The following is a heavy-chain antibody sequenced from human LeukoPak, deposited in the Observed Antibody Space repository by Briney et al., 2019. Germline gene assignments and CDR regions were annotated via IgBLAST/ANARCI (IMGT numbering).Heavy chain of an antibody. V-gene: IGHV3-7*01. CDR2: IKQDGSET. CDR1: GVAFSNYW. J-gene: IGHJ4*02. CDR3: ARETPRRGETRDGYR. Sequence: GGSLRLSCAASGVAFSNYWMNWVRQAPGKGLECLANIKQDGSETYYADSVKGRFTISRDNAKNSLYLQMNSLRAEDTAVYYCARETPRRGETRDGYRWGQGTLVTVSS. D-gene: IGHD5-24*01.